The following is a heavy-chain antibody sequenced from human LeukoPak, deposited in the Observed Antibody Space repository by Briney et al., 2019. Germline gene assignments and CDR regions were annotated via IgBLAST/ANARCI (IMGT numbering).Heavy chain of an antibody. CDR2: IYTSGST. Sequence: SETLSLTCTVSGASTSSYYWSWIRQPAGKGLEWIGRIYTSGSTNYNPSLKSRVTISVDTSKNQFSLKLSSVTAADTAVYYCAREVAQLWFFDYWGQGTLVTVSS. CDR1: GASTSSYY. D-gene: IGHD5-18*01. J-gene: IGHJ4*02. V-gene: IGHV4-4*07. CDR3: AREVAQLWFFDY.